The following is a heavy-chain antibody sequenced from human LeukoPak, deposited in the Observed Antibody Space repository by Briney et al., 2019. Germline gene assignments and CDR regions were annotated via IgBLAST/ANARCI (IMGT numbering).Heavy chain of an antibody. CDR2: IYYSGRT. CDR3: ARLLDNDSSGHPDTFDM. D-gene: IGHD3-22*01. J-gene: IGHJ3*02. Sequence: SETLSLTCNVSDGSISAHYWSWIRQPPGKGLDWIGYIYYSGRTKYNPSLQSRVTISVDTSKSHFSLKLTSVTAADTAVYYCARLLDNDSSGHPDTFDMWGQGTMVTVSS. V-gene: IGHV4-59*11. CDR1: DGSISAHY.